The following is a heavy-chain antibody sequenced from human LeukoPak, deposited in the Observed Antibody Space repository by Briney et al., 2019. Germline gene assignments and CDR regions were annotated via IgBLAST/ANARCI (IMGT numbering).Heavy chain of an antibody. D-gene: IGHD2-15*01. J-gene: IGHJ4*02. CDR1: GFTFSSYW. V-gene: IGHV3-7*01. CDR2: IKQDGSEK. CDR3: YCAVEDY. Sequence: GGSLRLSCAASGFTFSSYWMSWVRQAPGKGLEWVANIKQDGSEKNYVDSVKGRFTISRDNAKKTLYLEVNSLRAEDTAVYYCYCAVEDYWGQGTLVTVSS.